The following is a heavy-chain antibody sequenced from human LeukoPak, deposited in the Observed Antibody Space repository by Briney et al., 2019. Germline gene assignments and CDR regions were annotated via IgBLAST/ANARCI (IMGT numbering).Heavy chain of an antibody. CDR2: IYYSGST. V-gene: IGHV4-59*01. Sequence: PSETLSLTCTVSGGSISSYYWSWIRQPPGKGLEWIGYIYYSGSTNYNPSLKSRVTISVDTSKNQFSLKLSSVTAADTAVYYCARDVVREMPGHFDLWGRGTLVTVSS. D-gene: IGHD3-10*01. CDR1: GGSISSYY. CDR3: ARDVVREMPGHFDL. J-gene: IGHJ2*01.